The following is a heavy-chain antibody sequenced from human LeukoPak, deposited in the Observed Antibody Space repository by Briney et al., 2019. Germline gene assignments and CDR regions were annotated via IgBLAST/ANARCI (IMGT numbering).Heavy chain of an antibody. J-gene: IGHJ4*02. CDR3: AKDVGKWESLHFFDY. D-gene: IGHD1-26*01. CDR2: ISGNGAHS. CDR1: EFTLSSYA. V-gene: IGHV3-23*01. Sequence: GGSLRLSCAASEFTLSSYAMSWVRQAPGKGLEWVSSISGNGAHSYYADSVKGRFTISRDDSRNTLYLQMNSLRGDDTAVYYCAKDVGKWESLHFFDYWGQGTLVTVSS.